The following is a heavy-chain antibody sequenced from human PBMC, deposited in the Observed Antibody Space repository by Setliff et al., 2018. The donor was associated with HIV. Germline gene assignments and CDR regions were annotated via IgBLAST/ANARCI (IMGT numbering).Heavy chain of an antibody. CDR2: IYYSGST. J-gene: IGHJ4*02. Sequence: SETLSLTCTVSGGSISSNYWSWMRQPPGKGLEWIGHIYYSGSTNYNPSLKSRVTISVDTSKNQFSLKLSSATAEDTAVYYCARVGPYYGSGISAKYFDYWGQGALVTVSS. D-gene: IGHD3-10*01. CDR1: GGSISSNY. CDR3: ARVGPYYGSGISAKYFDY. V-gene: IGHV4-59*12.